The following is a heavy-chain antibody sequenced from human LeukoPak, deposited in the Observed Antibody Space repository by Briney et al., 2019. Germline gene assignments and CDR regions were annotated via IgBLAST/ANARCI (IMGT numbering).Heavy chain of an antibody. Sequence: PSQTLSLTWTVSSGSLSSGDYCWSWIREPPGKGREWIGHIYYRGSTYYNPSLKSRVTISVDTSKNQFSLKLSSVTAADTAVYYCASEKVTTLGNYYYGMDVWGQGTTVTVSS. J-gene: IGHJ6*02. V-gene: IGHV4-30-4*08. CDR2: IYYRGST. D-gene: IGHD4-23*01. CDR1: SGSLSSGDYC. CDR3: ASEKVTTLGNYYYGMDV.